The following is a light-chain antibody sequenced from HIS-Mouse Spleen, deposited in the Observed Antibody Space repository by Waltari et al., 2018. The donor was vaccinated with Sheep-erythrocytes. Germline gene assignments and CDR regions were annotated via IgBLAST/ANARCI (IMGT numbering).Light chain of an antibody. CDR2: DVS. V-gene: IGLV2-11*01. Sequence: QSALTQPRSVSGSPGQSVTISCTGTSSDVGGSTYVSWYQQHPGKAPKLRIYDVSKRPSGVPVRFSGSKSGNTASLTISGLQAEDEADYYCCSYAGSYNHVFATGTKVTVL. CDR1: SSDVGGSTY. CDR3: CSYAGSYNHV. J-gene: IGLJ1*01.